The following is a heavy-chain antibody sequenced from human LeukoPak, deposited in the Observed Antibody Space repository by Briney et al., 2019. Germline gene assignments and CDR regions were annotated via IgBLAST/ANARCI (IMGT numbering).Heavy chain of an antibody. Sequence: PGGSLRLSXAASGFTFDNYAMHWVGQAPGKGLEWVSVIRGGGGVTYYADSVKGRFTISRDNSRNTLYIHMNSLRAEDTAVYYCVKSSYSYGNDAFDIWGQGTMVTVSS. CDR3: VKSSYSYGNDAFDI. CDR2: IRGGGGVT. J-gene: IGHJ3*02. CDR1: GFTFDNYA. V-gene: IGHV3-23*01. D-gene: IGHD5-18*01.